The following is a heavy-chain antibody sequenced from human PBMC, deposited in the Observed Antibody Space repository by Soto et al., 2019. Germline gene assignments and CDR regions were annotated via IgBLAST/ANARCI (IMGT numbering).Heavy chain of an antibody. D-gene: IGHD5-12*01. Sequence: VASVKVSCKASGYTFTSYDISWVRQATGQGLEWMGWMNPNSGSTGYAQKFQGRVTMTRNTSISTAYMELSSLRSEDTAVYYCARGRGARGYSGYDKQYNWFDPWGQGTLVTVSS. J-gene: IGHJ5*02. CDR1: GYTFTSYD. V-gene: IGHV1-8*01. CDR2: MNPNSGST. CDR3: ARGRGARGYSGYDKQYNWFDP.